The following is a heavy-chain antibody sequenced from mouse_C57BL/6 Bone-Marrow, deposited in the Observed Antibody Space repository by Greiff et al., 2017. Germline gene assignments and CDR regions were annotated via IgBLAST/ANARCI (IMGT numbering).Heavy chain of an antibody. J-gene: IGHJ1*03. Sequence: QVQLKQPGAELVKPGASVKLSCKASGYTFTSYWMQWVKQRPGQGLEWIGEIDPSDSYTNYNQKFKGKATLTVDTSSSTAYMQLSSLTSEDSAVYYCARRTGSSPWYFDVWGTGTTVTVSS. V-gene: IGHV1-50*01. D-gene: IGHD1-1*01. CDR1: GYTFTSYW. CDR3: ARRTGSSPWYFDV. CDR2: IDPSDSYT.